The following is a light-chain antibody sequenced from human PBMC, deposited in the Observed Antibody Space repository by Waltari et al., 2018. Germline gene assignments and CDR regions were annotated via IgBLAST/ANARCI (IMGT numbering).Light chain of an antibody. J-gene: IGLJ1*01. CDR3: SSYAHNNHFV. V-gene: IGLV2-8*01. CDR2: EVT. CDR1: NSDVGAYTS. Sequence: QSVLTQPPSATGSPGQSVTISCPGTNSDVGAYTSVSWYQQHPGKVPKLLIYEVTKRPSGVPDRFSGSKSGNTASLTVSGLQADDEADYYCSSYAHNNHFVFGTGTKVTVL.